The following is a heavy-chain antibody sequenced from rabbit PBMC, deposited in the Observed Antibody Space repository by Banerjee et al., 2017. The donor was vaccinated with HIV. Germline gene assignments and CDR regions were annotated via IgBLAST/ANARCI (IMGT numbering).Heavy chain of an antibody. D-gene: IGHD6-1*01. J-gene: IGHJ4*01. V-gene: IGHV1S45*01. CDR2: IDAGTSGNT. CDR1: GFDFSSSYW. Sequence: QEQLVEYGGDLVQPEGSLTLTCKASGFDFSSSYWICWVRQAPGKGLEWISCIDAGTSGNTYYANWAKGRFFFSKTSSTTVTLQMTSRTAADTATYFCAREMTYGYAAYAFNLWGPGTLVTVS. CDR3: AREMTYGYAAYAFNL.